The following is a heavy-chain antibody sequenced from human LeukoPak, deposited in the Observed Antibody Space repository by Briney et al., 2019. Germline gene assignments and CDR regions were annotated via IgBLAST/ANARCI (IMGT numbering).Heavy chain of an antibody. Sequence: ASVKVSCKTSGYIFINYDINWVRQAPGQGLEWMGWISPYNGDTKYAQKFQDRDTMSTDTSTSTTYMELRSLRSDDTAVYYCTRATGGLSDYWGQGTLVTVSS. CDR1: GYIFINYD. J-gene: IGHJ4*02. CDR2: ISPYNGDT. V-gene: IGHV1-18*04. CDR3: TRATGGLSDY. D-gene: IGHD1-1*01.